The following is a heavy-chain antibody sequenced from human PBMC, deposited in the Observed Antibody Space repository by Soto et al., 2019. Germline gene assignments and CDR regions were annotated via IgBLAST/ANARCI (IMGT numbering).Heavy chain of an antibody. CDR1: GYSFTSYW. Sequence: GESLKISCKGSGYSFTSYWIGWVRQMPGKGLEWMGIIYPGDSDTRYSPSFQGQVTISADKSISTAYLQWSSLKASDTAMYYYARQGGTIYYYYGMDVWGQGTTVTVSS. D-gene: IGHD2-2*01. V-gene: IGHV5-51*01. CDR3: ARQGGTIYYYYGMDV. J-gene: IGHJ6*02. CDR2: IYPGDSDT.